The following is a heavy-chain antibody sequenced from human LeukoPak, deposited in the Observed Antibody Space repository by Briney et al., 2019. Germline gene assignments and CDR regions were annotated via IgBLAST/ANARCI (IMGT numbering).Heavy chain of an antibody. CDR3: ARDVELRYSSSWDSFNSDYYYGMDV. V-gene: IGHV4-4*07. CDR2: IYTSGST. D-gene: IGHD6-13*01. Sequence: TETLSLTCTVSGGSISSYYWSWIRQPAGKGLEWIGRIYTSGSTNYNPSLKSRVTMSVDTSKNQFSLKLSSVTAADTAVYYCARDVELRYSSSWDSFNSDYYYGMDVWGQGTTVTVSS. CDR1: GGSISSYY. J-gene: IGHJ6*02.